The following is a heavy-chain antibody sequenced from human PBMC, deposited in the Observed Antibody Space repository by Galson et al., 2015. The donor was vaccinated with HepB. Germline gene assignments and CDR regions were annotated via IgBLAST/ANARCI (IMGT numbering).Heavy chain of an antibody. Sequence: SLRLSCAASGFTFSSYDMNWVRQAPGKGLEWVSYISNSGSTRYYADSVKGRFTISRDNAKNSLYLQMNSLRAEDTAVYYCARDNGEYSGYPLDFDYWGQGTLVTVSS. V-gene: IGHV3-48*03. CDR3: ARDNGEYSGYPLDFDY. CDR2: ISNSGSTR. D-gene: IGHD5-12*01. CDR1: GFTFSSYD. J-gene: IGHJ4*02.